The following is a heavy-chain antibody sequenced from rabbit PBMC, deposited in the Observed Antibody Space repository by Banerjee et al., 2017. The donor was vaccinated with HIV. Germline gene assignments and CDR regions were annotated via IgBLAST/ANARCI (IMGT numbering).Heavy chain of an antibody. Sequence: QSLEESGGDLVKPGASLTLTCTASGFSFNNNYHMCWVRQAPGKGLEWIACIDAGTSGTTYYANWAKGRFTISRTSSTTVTLQMTSLTAADTATYFCARDLAGVIGWNFDLWGQGTLVTVS. J-gene: IGHJ4*01. D-gene: IGHD4-1*01. CDR2: IDAGTSGTT. CDR1: GFSFNNNYH. V-gene: IGHV1S40*01. CDR3: ARDLAGVIGWNFDL.